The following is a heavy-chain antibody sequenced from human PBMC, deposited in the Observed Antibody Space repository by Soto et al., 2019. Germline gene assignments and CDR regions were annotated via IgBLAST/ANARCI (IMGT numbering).Heavy chain of an antibody. CDR2: ISWDGGST. CDR1: GFTFDDYT. CDR3: AKSPQDYYYYGMDV. J-gene: IGHJ6*02. Sequence: GGSLRLPCAASGFTFDDYTMHWVRQAPGKGLEWVSLISWDGGSTYYADSVKGRFTISRDNSKNSLYLQMNSLGTEDTALYYCAKSPQDYYYYGMDVWGQGTTVTVSS. V-gene: IGHV3-43*01.